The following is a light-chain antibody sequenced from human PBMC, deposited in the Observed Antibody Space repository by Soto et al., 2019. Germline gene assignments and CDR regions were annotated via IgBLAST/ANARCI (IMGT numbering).Light chain of an antibody. CDR1: SSNIGTNN. J-gene: IGLJ1*01. V-gene: IGLV1-40*01. CDR3: PSYDSNLNGPYV. Sequence: QSVLTQPPSVSGAPGQRVTISCTGSSSNIGTNNVHWYQHLPGAAPKVLIYANNDRPSGVPDRFSVSKSGTSASLAITGLPAEHEPDHYSPSYDSNLNGPYVFGTGTKVTV. CDR2: ANN.